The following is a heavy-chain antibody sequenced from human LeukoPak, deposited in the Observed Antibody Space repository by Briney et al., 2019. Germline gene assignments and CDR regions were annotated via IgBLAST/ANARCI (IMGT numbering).Heavy chain of an antibody. CDR2: ISWNSGSI. CDR1: GFTFDDYA. D-gene: IGHD3-10*01. CDR3: AKEGNGFDS. V-gene: IGHV3-9*01. Sequence: GGSLRLSCAASGFTFDDYAMHWVRQAPGKGLEWVSGISWNSGSIGYADSVKGRFTISRDNAKNSLYLQMNSLRTEDTAFYYCAKEGNGFDSWGQGTLVTVSS. J-gene: IGHJ5*01.